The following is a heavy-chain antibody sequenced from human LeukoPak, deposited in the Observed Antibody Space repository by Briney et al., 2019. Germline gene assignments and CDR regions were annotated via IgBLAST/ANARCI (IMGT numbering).Heavy chain of an antibody. CDR1: GFTFSSYG. V-gene: IGHV3-30*18. J-gene: IGHJ4*02. CDR2: ISYDGSNK. D-gene: IGHD5-18*01. Sequence: GGSLRLSCAASGFTFSSYGMHWVRQAPGKGLEWVAFISYDGSNKYYADSVKGRFTISRDNSKNTLYLQMNSLRAEDTAVYYCAKVARSAGYSYGLSDYWGQGTLVTVSS. CDR3: AKVARSAGYSYGLSDY.